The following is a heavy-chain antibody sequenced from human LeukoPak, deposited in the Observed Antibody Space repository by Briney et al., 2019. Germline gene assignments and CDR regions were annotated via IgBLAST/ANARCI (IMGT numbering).Heavy chain of an antibody. D-gene: IGHD3-22*01. CDR1: GYTFTSYY. Sequence: ASVKVSCKASGYTFTSYYMHWVRQAPGQGLEWMGIINPSGGSTSYAQKFQGRVTMTRDMSTSTVYMELSSLRSEDMAVYYCARASNYDSSGYPVLFDYWGQGTLVTVSS. V-gene: IGHV1-46*01. CDR2: INPSGGST. J-gene: IGHJ4*02. CDR3: ARASNYDSSGYPVLFDY.